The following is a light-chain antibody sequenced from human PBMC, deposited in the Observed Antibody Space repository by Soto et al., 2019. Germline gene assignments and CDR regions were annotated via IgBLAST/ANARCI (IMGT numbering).Light chain of an antibody. CDR3: LQYDHWPPAT. CDR1: QSISSS. Sequence: EIVMTQSTATLSMSPGERVTLSCRASQSISSSLAWYQQKRGQAPRLLTYDVSPRATVVPARFSGRGSGKEYTLTISSRKSEDVALYYCLQYDHWPPATFGQGTEVEIK. CDR2: DVS. V-gene: IGKV3-15*01. J-gene: IGKJ1*01.